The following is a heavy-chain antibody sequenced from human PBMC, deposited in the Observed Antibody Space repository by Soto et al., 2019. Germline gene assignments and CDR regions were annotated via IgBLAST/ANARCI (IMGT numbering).Heavy chain of an antibody. CDR1: GFNFDDYA. D-gene: IGHD6-13*01. Sequence: EVQLVESGGGLVQPGRSLRLSCAASGFNFDDYAMHWVRQVPGKGLEWVSGINWNSGSIEYADSVKGRFTISRDNAKNSLSLKMNSLRAEDTALYYCSKDLYSTINPRGGYFQHWGQGTLVTVSS. CDR2: INWNSGSI. CDR3: SKDLYSTINPRGGYFQH. J-gene: IGHJ1*01. V-gene: IGHV3-9*01.